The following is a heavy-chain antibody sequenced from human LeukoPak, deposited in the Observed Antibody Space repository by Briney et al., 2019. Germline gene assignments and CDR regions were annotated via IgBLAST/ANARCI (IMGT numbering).Heavy chain of an antibody. J-gene: IGHJ6*03. Sequence: GGSLRLSCAASGFNFSSYWMHWVRQAPGKGLVWVSRINSDGSSTSYADSVKGRFTISRDNAKNTLYLQMNSLRAEDTAVYYCASPLGYCSSTSCWGYYMDVWGKGTTVTVSS. D-gene: IGHD2-2*01. CDR3: ASPLGYCSSTSCWGYYMDV. CDR1: GFNFSSYW. V-gene: IGHV3-74*01. CDR2: INSDGSST.